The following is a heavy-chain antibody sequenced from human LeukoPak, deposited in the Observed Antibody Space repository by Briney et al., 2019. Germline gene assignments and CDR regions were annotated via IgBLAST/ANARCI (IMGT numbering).Heavy chain of an antibody. V-gene: IGHV4-39*01. CDR1: GGSISSSSYY. J-gene: IGHJ4*02. D-gene: IGHD3-10*01. CDR2: IYYSGST. CDR3: ARSMVRGVTTTDY. Sequence: SETLSLTCTVSGGSISSSSYYWGWIRQPPGKGLEWIGRIYYSGSTYYNPSLKSRVTISVDTFKNQFYLKLSSVTAADTAVYYCARSMVRGVTTTDYWGQGTLVTVSS.